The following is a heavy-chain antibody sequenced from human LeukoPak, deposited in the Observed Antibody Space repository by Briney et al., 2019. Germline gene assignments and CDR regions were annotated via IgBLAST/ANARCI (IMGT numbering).Heavy chain of an antibody. J-gene: IGHJ6*03. D-gene: IGHD1-7*01. CDR1: GFTFSSYS. Sequence: GGSLRLSCAASGFTFSSYSMNWVRQAPGKGLEWVSYISSSSSTIYYADSVKGRFTISRDNAKNSLYLQMNSLRAEDTAVYYCARDEGVTGTTGYYYYYMDVWGKGTTVTVSS. V-gene: IGHV3-48*01. CDR2: ISSSSSTI. CDR3: ARDEGVTGTTGYYYYYMDV.